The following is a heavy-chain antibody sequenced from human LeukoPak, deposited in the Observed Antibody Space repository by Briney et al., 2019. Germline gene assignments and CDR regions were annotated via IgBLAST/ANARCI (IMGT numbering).Heavy chain of an antibody. CDR2: ISSSGSTI. CDR3: ARDEYIHGDLTNFDS. V-gene: IGHV3-48*03. CDR1: GFTFSSYE. D-gene: IGHD4-17*01. Sequence: GGSLRLSCAASGFTFSSYEMNWVRQAPGKGLEWVSYISSSGSTIYYADSVKGRFTISRDNAKNSLYLQMNSLRAEDTAVYYCARDEYIHGDLTNFDSWGQGTLVIVSS. J-gene: IGHJ4*02.